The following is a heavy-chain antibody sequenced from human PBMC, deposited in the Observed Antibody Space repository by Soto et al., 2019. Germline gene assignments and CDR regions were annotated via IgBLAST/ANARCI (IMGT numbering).Heavy chain of an antibody. D-gene: IGHD3-10*01. CDR1: GFTFSSYS. CDR3: ARGRKYGSGTGNSYYYYMDV. J-gene: IGHJ6*03. V-gene: IGHV3-48*01. Sequence: GGSLRLSCAASGFTFSSYSMNWVRQAPGKGLEWVSYINSASSTIYYADSVKGRFTISRDNAKNSLYLQMNSLRAEDTAVYCCARGRKYGSGTGNSYYYYMDVWGKGTTVTVSS. CDR2: INSASSTI.